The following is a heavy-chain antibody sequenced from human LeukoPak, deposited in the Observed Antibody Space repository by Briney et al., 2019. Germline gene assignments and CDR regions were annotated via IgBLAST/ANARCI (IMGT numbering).Heavy chain of an antibody. J-gene: IGHJ1*01. V-gene: IGHV4-61*02. CDR3: ARELDSIEP. D-gene: IGHD3-22*01. Sequence: SQTLSLTCSVSGDSIRSNNYYWSWIRQPAGKGLEWIGRIYTSGSTNYNPSLKSRVTISVDTSKNQFSLKLSSVTAADTAVYYCARELDSIEPWGQGTLVTVSS. CDR2: IYTSGST. CDR1: GDSIRSNNYY.